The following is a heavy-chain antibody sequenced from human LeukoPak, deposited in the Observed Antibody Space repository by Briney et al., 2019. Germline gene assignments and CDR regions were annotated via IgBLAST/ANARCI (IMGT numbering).Heavy chain of an antibody. Sequence: SVKVSCKASGGTFSSYAISWVRQAPGQGLEWMGGIIPIFGTANYAQKFQGRVTITADESTSTAYMELSSLRSEDTAVYYCARRGIWAHYYDIEYDYWGQGTLVTVSS. CDR3: ARRGIWAHYYDIEYDY. V-gene: IGHV1-69*01. CDR1: GGTFSSYA. CDR2: IIPIFGTA. J-gene: IGHJ4*02. D-gene: IGHD3-22*01.